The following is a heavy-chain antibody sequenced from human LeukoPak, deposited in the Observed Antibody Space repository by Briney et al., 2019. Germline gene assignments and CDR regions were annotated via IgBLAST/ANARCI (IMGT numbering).Heavy chain of an antibody. CDR1: GYTFTGYY. J-gene: IGHJ6*02. CDR3: ARASGGGIYYYGMDV. V-gene: IGHV1-2*02. Sequence: ASVKVSCKASGYTFTGYYMHWVRQAPGQGLEWMGWINPNSGGTNYAQKFQGGVTMTRDTSISTAYMELSRLRSDDTAVYYCARASGGGIYYYGMDVWGQGTTVTVSS. D-gene: IGHD3-16*01. CDR2: INPNSGGT.